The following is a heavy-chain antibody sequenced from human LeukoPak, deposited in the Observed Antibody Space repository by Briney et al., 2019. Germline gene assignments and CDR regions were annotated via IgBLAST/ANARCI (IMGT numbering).Heavy chain of an antibody. V-gene: IGHV3-33*01. CDR3: ARDLSSNGFDY. D-gene: IGHD2/OR15-2a*01. J-gene: IGHJ4*02. Sequence: GGSLRLSCAASGLTFSSYGMHWVRQAPGKGLEWVGFIWYDGSNKYYADSVKGRFTISRDNSKNILSLQMNSLRAEDTAIYYCARDLSSNGFDYWGQGTLVTVSS. CDR2: IWYDGSNK. CDR1: GLTFSSYG.